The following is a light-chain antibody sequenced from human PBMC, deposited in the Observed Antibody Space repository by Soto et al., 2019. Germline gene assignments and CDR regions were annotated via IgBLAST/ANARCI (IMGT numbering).Light chain of an antibody. CDR1: QSVSSNY. CDR2: GAS. Sequence: EIVLTQSPGTLSLSPGERATLSCRASQSVSSNYLAWYQQKPGQAPRLLIYGASIRATGIPDRFSGSGSGTDFTLTISRLEPEDFAVYYCQQYSSLPLTFGPGTKVIIK. V-gene: IGKV3-20*01. CDR3: QQYSSLPLT. J-gene: IGKJ3*01.